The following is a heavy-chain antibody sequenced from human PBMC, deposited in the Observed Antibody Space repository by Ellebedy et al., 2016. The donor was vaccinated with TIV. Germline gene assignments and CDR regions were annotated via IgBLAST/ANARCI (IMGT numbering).Heavy chain of an antibody. V-gene: IGHV3-7*04. Sequence: PGGSLRLSCGAFGFTFSRFWMAWLRQAPGKGLEYVAHIKYDEIEKYHLDFVKGRFTISRDNARNSLYLQMNSLRVDDTAIYYCARDTVEVPSGDAFDLWGQGTLVTVSS. D-gene: IGHD2-2*01. J-gene: IGHJ4*02. CDR2: IKYDEIEK. CDR1: GFTFSRFW. CDR3: ARDTVEVPSGDAFDL.